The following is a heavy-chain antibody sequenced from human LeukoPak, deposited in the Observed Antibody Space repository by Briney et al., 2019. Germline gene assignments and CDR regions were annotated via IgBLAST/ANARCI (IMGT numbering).Heavy chain of an antibody. CDR1: GFTFSSSA. J-gene: IGHJ5*02. Sequence: GGSLRLSCAASGFTFSSSAMNWVRQAPGKGLEWVGRIRSNSDGGAIDYAAPVKGRFALSRDDSKNTLYLQMNSLQTEDTAMYYCATDFYDSTWGQGTLVTVSS. CDR2: IRSNSDGGAI. V-gene: IGHV3-15*07. D-gene: IGHD2/OR15-2a*01. CDR3: ATDFYDST.